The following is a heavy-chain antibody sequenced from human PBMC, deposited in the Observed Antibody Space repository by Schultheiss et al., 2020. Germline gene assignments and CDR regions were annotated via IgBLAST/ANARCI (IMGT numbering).Heavy chain of an antibody. CDR3: AKRTAVGSYNWFDA. CDR2: INHSGST. CDR1: GGSFSGYY. V-gene: IGHV4-34*01. J-gene: IGHJ5*02. D-gene: IGHD6-6*01. Sequence: SQTLSLTCAVYGGSFSGYYWSWIRQPPGKGLEWIGEINHSGSTNYNPSLKSRVTMSVDTSKNQFSLKLNSVTAADTALYFCAKRTAVGSYNWFDAWGQGTLVNGYS.